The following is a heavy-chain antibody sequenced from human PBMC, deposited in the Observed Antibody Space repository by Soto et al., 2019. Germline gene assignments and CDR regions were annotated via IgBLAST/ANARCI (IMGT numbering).Heavy chain of an antibody. V-gene: IGHV4-59*01. CDR3: ARAKFYSGSGRYNNLMFDP. CDR1: GGSISSYY. CDR2: IYYSGST. Sequence: TSETLSLTCTVSGGSISSYYWSWIRQPPGKGLEWIGYIYYSGSTNYNPSLKSRVTISVDTSKNQFSLNLSSVTAADTAVYYCARAKFYSGSGRYNNLMFDPWGQGTQVTVSS. D-gene: IGHD3-10*01. J-gene: IGHJ5*02.